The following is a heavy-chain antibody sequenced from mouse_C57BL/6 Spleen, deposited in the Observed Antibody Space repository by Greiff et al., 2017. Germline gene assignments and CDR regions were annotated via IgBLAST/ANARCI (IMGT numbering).Heavy chain of an antibody. CDR3: ARGTTVVAPYAMDY. D-gene: IGHD1-1*01. CDR2: IDPANGNT. J-gene: IGHJ4*01. CDR1: GFNIKNTY. V-gene: IGHV14-3*01. Sequence: VRLQQSVAELVRPGASVKLSCTASGFNIKNTYMHWVKQRPEQGLEWIGRIDPANGNTKYAPKFQGKATITADTSSNTASLQLSSLTSDDTAIYYCARGTTVVAPYAMDYWGQGTSVTVSS.